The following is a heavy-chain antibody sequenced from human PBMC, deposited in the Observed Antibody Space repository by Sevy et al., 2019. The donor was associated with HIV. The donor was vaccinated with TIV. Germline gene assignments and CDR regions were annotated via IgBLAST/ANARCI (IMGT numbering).Heavy chain of an antibody. CDR2: ISYDGSNK. CDR3: AKDAESTIFGVVINYGMDV. J-gene: IGHJ6*02. Sequence: GGSLRLSCAASGFTFSSYGMHWVRQAPGKGLEWVAVISYDGSNKYYADSVKGRFTISRDNSKNTLYLQMNSLRAEDTDVYYCAKDAESTIFGVVINYGMDVWGQGTTVTVSS. V-gene: IGHV3-30*18. D-gene: IGHD3-3*01. CDR1: GFTFSSYG.